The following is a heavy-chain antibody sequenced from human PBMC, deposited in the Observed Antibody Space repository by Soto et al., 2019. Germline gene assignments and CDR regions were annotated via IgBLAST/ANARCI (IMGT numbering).Heavy chain of an antibody. D-gene: IGHD3-16*01. CDR1: GGSISSSNW. CDR3: ARVGLGALYFDY. Sequence: QVQLQESGPGLVKPSGTLSLTCAVSGGSISSSNWWSWVRQPPGKGLEWIGEIYHSGSTNYNPSLKRRVTILVDKSKNQFSLKLSSVTAADTAVYYCARVGLGALYFDYWGQGTLVTVSS. CDR2: IYHSGST. J-gene: IGHJ4*02. V-gene: IGHV4-4*02.